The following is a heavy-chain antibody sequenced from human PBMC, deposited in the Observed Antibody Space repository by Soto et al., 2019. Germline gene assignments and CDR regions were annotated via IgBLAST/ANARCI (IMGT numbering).Heavy chain of an antibody. CDR2: ITSSSSAT. V-gene: IGHV3-48*02. Sequence: VQLVESGGGLVQPGGSLRLSCAASGFIFSDYSMNWVRQAPGKGLEWISYITSSSSATHHTDSVRGRFTISRDNAKNSLYLQMNSLRHDDTAVHYCARDLGTSVAEEVDNWGQGTLVTVSS. CDR1: GFIFSDYS. D-gene: IGHD7-27*01. J-gene: IGHJ4*02. CDR3: ARDLGTSVAEEVDN.